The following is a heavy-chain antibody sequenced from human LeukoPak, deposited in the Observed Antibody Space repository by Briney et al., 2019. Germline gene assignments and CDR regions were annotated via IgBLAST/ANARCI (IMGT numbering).Heavy chain of an antibody. CDR1: GYTFTSYD. CDR3: ARGNHDYMLPLA. V-gene: IGHV1-8*01. Sequence: ASVKLSCKASGYTFTSYDINWVRQATGQGLEWMGWMNPNSSNTGYAQKFQGRVTMTRNTSISTAYMELSSLRSEDTAVYYCARGNHDYMLPLAWGQGTLVTVSS. D-gene: IGHD4-11*01. CDR2: MNPNSSNT. J-gene: IGHJ5*02.